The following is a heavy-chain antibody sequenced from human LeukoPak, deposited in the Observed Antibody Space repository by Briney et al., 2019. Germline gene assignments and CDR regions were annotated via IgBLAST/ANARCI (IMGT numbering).Heavy chain of an antibody. V-gene: IGHV7-4-1*02. CDR1: GYTFSSYT. Sequence: ASVKVSCKISGYTFSSYTITWVRQAPGQGLQWMGWINTNTGNPTYAQGFTGRYVFSLDTSVSTAYLQISGLTADDTAVYFCGRDPRLGIRGYTYGYIEYWGQGTLVTVSS. CDR2: INTNTGNP. D-gene: IGHD5-18*01. J-gene: IGHJ4*02. CDR3: GRDPRLGIRGYTYGYIEY.